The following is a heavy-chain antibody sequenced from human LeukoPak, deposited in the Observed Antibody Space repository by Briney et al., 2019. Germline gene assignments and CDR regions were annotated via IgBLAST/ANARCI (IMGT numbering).Heavy chain of an antibody. CDR3: ARARPYCGGDCPFDY. D-gene: IGHD2-21*01. CDR2: ISSSSSTI. CDR1: GFTFSSYS. Sequence: GGSLRLSCAASGFTFSSYSMNWVRQAQGKGREWVSYISSSSSTIYYADSVKGRFTISRDNAKNSLYLQMNSLRAEDTAVYYCARARPYCGGDCPFDYWGQGTLVTVSS. J-gene: IGHJ4*02. V-gene: IGHV3-48*01.